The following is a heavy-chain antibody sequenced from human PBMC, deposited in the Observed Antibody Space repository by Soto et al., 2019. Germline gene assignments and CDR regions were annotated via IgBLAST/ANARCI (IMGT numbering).Heavy chain of an antibody. J-gene: IGHJ4*02. CDR1: GFPFRSYT. Sequence: SLRLSCAASGFPFRSYTMHWVRQAPGKGLEWVSSITSSSSYTYYADSLRGRFTISRDNAQNSLYLQFNSLRAEDTAVYYCARAEGSYSSSSFGGHWGRGTLVTVSS. CDR2: ITSSSSYT. CDR3: ARAEGSYSSSSFGGH. V-gene: IGHV3-21*01. D-gene: IGHD6-6*01.